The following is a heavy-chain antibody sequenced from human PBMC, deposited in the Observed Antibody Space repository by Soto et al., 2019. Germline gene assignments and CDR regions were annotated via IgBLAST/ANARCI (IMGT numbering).Heavy chain of an antibody. Sequence: VGYLSLSCAVSGFPLEKYGMNSVRQAPGKVLEWVSSISFSGDYIYYEDSVKVRFTISRDNARNSLYLQMNRLGLDDTALYFCARATYNWNHEYWGQGT. D-gene: IGHD1-20*01. CDR3: ARATYNWNHEY. V-gene: IGHV3-21*01. CDR2: ISFSGDYI. CDR1: GFPLEKYG. J-gene: IGHJ4*02.